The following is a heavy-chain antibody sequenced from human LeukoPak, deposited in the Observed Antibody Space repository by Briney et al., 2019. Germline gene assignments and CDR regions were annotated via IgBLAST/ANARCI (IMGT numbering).Heavy chain of an antibody. CDR3: AKDSGITIFGVVIQYYFDY. J-gene: IGHJ4*02. CDR1: GFTFSSHW. CDR2: IKGDGSST. V-gene: IGHV3-74*01. D-gene: IGHD3-3*01. Sequence: PGGSLRLSCAASGFTFSSHWMHWVRQAPGKGLVWVSRIKGDGSSTSYADSVKGRLTISRDNSKNTLYLQMNSLRAEDTAVYYCAKDSGITIFGVVIQYYFDYWGQGTLVTVSS.